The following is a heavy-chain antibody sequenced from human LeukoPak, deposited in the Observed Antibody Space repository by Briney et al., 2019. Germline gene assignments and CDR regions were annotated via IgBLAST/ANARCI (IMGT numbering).Heavy chain of an antibody. J-gene: IGHJ4*02. CDR1: GFSVISNY. D-gene: IGHD6-19*01. Sequence: AGGSLRLSCAASGFSVISNYMIWVRQAPGKGLEWVSVLYSAGSTYFADSVKGRFTISRDNSKNTLYLQMNSLKPEDTAVYYCASGGDPQWLVHGEYWGQGTVVTVSS. V-gene: IGHV3-53*01. CDR2: LYSAGST. CDR3: ASGGDPQWLVHGEY.